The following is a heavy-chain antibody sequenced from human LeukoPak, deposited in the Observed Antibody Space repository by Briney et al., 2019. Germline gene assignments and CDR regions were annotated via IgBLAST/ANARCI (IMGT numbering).Heavy chain of an antibody. J-gene: IGHJ4*02. Sequence: SETLSLTCAVYGGSFSGYYWSWIRQPPGKGLEWIGEINHSGSTNYNPSLKSRVTISVDTSKNQFSLKLSSVTAADTAVYYCARGSAVAGPGDRYYFDYWGQGTLVTVSS. CDR1: GGSFSGYY. D-gene: IGHD6-19*01. CDR2: INHSGST. V-gene: IGHV4-34*01. CDR3: ARGSAVAGPGDRYYFDY.